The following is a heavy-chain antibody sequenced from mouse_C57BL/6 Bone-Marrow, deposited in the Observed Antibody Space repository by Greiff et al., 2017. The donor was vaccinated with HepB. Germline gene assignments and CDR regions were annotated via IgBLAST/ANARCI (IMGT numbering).Heavy chain of an antibody. D-gene: IGHD1-1*01. CDR3: TMDYGGSYEAMDY. CDR2: IDPENGDT. CDR1: GFNIKDDY. J-gene: IGHJ4*01. V-gene: IGHV14-4*01. Sequence: EVQLQQSGAELVRPGASVKLSCTASGFNIKDDYMHWVKQRPEQGLEWIGWIDPENGDTEYASKFQGKATITADTSSNTAYLQLSSLTSEDTAVYYCTMDYGGSYEAMDYWGQGTSVTVSS.